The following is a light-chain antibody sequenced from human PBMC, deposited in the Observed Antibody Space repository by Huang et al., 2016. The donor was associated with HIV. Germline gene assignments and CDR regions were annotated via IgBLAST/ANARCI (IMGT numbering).Light chain of an antibody. CDR3: QQRSNWPYT. CDR2: DAS. V-gene: IGKV3-11*01. J-gene: IGKJ2*01. CDR1: QTVARF. Sequence: IVLTQSPAALSLSPGERATLSCWASQTVARFLAWYQQTPGQAPRLLIYDASNRSTGVPARFSGSGSGTDFTLTISSLEPEDFAVYYCQQRSNWPYTFGQGTKLDIK.